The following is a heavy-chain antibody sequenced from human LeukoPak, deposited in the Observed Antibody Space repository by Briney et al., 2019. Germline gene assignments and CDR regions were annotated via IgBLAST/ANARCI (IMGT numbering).Heavy chain of an antibody. V-gene: IGHV4-39*07. J-gene: IGHJ6*02. CDR3: ARLRKFSAGRPSMDV. CDR1: GGSISSSSYY. Sequence: SETLSLTSTVSGGSISSSSYYWGWIRQPPGKGLEWIGSIYYSGSTYYNPSLKSRVTISVDTSKNQFSLKLSSVTAADTAVYYCARLRKFSAGRPSMDVWGQGTTVTVSS. D-gene: IGHD6-13*01. CDR2: IYYSGST.